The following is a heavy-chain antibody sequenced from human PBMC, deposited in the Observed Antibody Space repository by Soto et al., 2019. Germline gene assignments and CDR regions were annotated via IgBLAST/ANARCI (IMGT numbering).Heavy chain of an antibody. CDR3: AREAGTISYYYYYMDV. CDR2: VSSSGSSI. Sequence: GGSLRLSCAASGFTFGTYGINWVRQAPGKGLEWVSYVSSSGSSIYYADSVKGRFTVSRDSAKNSLFLLMNSLRAEDTAVYYCAREAGTISYYYYYMDVWGKGTTVTVSS. J-gene: IGHJ6*03. V-gene: IGHV3-48*01. D-gene: IGHD1-7*01. CDR1: GFTFGTYG.